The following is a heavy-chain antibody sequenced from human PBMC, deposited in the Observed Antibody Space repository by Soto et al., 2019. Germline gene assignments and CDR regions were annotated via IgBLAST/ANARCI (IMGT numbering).Heavy chain of an antibody. CDR3: AASRGVAVFVF. CDR1: GFIFRDAW. V-gene: IGHV3-15*01. J-gene: IGHJ4*02. Sequence: EERLVESGGGLVQPGGSLRLSCTASGFIFRDAWMSWVRQTPGKGLEWVGRIISRGSGGAIDYAAPVKGRFIISRDDSKSTLYLQMNSLRTEDTAVYFCAASRGVAVFVFWGQGTLVSVSS. D-gene: IGHD3-10*01. CDR2: IISRGSGGAI.